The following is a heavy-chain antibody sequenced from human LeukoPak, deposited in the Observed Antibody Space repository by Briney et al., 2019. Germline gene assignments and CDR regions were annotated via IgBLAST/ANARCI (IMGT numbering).Heavy chain of an antibody. Sequence: SETLSLTCTVFGGSISSSGYYWGWIRQPPGKGLEWIGTIYYSESTQYNPSLKSRVTISVDTSKNQFSLKLSSVTAADTAVYYCATSPQYGGYLGQGTLVTVSS. CDR3: ATSPQYGGY. CDR1: GGSISSSGYY. D-gene: IGHD4-23*01. J-gene: IGHJ4*02. V-gene: IGHV4-39*01. CDR2: IYYSEST.